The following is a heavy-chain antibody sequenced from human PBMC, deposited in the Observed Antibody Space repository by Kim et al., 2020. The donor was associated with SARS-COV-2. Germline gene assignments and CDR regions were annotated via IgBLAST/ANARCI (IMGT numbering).Heavy chain of an antibody. CDR3: ATVPAFLAAGTGLGY. CDR2: FDPEDGET. J-gene: IGHJ4*02. CDR1: GYTLTELS. D-gene: IGHD6-13*01. Sequence: ASVKVSCKVSGYTLTELSMHWVRQAPGKGLEWMGGFDPEDGETIHAQKFQGRVTMTEDTSTDTAYMELSSLRSEDTAVYYCATVPAFLAAGTGLGYWGQGTLVTVSS. V-gene: IGHV1-24*01.